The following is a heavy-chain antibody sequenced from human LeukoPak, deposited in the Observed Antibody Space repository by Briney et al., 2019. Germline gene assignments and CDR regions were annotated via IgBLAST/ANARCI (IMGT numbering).Heavy chain of an antibody. D-gene: IGHD3-16*01. CDR3: AKIGAGVDY. V-gene: IGHV3-23*01. CDR2: MSGSGDIT. CDR1: GFTFGNYA. J-gene: IGHJ4*02. Sequence: GGFLRLSCAASGFTFGNYAMSWVRQAPGKGLEWVSAMSGSGDITDYADSVKGRFTISRDNSKNTLNLQMNSLTAEDTAVYYCAKIGAGVDYWGQGALVTVSS.